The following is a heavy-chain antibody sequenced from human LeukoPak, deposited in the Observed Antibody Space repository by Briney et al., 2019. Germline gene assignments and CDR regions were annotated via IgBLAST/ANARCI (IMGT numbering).Heavy chain of an antibody. J-gene: IGHJ4*02. CDR1: GGSFSGYY. CDR2: INHSGST. Sequence: SETLSITCAVYGGSFSGYYWSWIRQPPGKGLEWIGEINHSGSTNYNPSLKSRVTISVDTSKNQFSLKLSSVTAADTAVYYCARVPTVTTIDYWGQGTLVTVSS. CDR3: ARVPTVTTIDY. V-gene: IGHV4-34*01. D-gene: IGHD4-17*01.